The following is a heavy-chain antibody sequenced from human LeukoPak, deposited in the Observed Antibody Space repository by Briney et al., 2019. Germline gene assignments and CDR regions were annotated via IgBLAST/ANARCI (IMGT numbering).Heavy chain of an antibody. D-gene: IGHD2-21*01. CDR3: ARTVDGY. V-gene: IGHV4-34*01. J-gene: IGHJ4*02. CDR2: INHRGST. Sequence: PSETLSLTCAVYVGSFSGYYWSWVRQPPGKGLEWMGEINHRGSTNYNPSLKSRVTISVDTSKNQFSLKLSSVTAADTAVYYCARTVDGYWGQGTLVTVSS. CDR1: VGSFSGYY.